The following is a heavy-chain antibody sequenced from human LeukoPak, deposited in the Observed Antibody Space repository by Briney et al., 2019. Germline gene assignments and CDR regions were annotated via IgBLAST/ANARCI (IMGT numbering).Heavy chain of an antibody. CDR2: IYHSGST. D-gene: IGHD6-19*01. Sequence: SETLSLTCAVYGGSFSGYYWSWIRQPPGKGLEWIGEIYHSGSTNYNPSLKSRVTISVDKSKNQFSLKLSSVTAADTAVYYCAREAVAGDCTWGQGTLVTVSS. J-gene: IGHJ5*02. CDR1: GGSFSGYY. V-gene: IGHV4-34*01. CDR3: AREAVAGDCT.